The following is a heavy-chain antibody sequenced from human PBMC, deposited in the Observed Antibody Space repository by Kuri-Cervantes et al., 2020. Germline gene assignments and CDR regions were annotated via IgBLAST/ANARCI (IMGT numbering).Heavy chain of an antibody. J-gene: IGHJ4*02. CDR1: GYAFINYR. V-gene: IGHV1-8*02. Sequence: ASVKVSCKASGYAFINYRISWVRQAPGQGLEWMGWMNPNSGNTSYAQKFQGRVTMTRNTSISTVYMELRSLRSDDTDVYYCYSRLLSGDCENWGQGTLVTVSS. D-gene: IGHD2-21*02. CDR3: YSRLLSGDCEN. CDR2: MNPNSGNT.